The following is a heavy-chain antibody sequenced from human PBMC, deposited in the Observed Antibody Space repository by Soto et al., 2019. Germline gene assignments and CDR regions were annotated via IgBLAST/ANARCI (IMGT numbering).Heavy chain of an antibody. V-gene: IGHV3-15*07. Sequence: PGGSLRLSCAASGLTFSNAWINLVRQAPREGLEWVGRVKSVAHGGTTDFAESVKGRFVISRGDSNNMVYLQMNSLRIEDTAVYYCAKCASYPYRAINSVVVAAKPQGYFDYWGQGTLVTVSS. CDR2: VKSVAHGGTT. CDR3: AKCASYPYRAINSVVVAAKPQGYFDY. J-gene: IGHJ4*02. D-gene: IGHD2-15*01. CDR1: GLTFSNAW.